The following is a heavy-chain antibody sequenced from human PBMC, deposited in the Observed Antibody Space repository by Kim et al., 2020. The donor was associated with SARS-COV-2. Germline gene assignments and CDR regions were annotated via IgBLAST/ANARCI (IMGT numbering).Heavy chain of an antibody. CDR3: VKDTCSAGGCRGLDY. J-gene: IGHJ4*02. D-gene: IGHD2-21*01. V-gene: IGHV3-9*01. CDR2: INWNSVNV. CDR1: GFTFDDYA. Sequence: GGSLRLSCAASGFTFDDYAMHWIRQVPGKGVEWVAGINWNSVNVAYAASVEGRFTISRDNGNNSLYLQISSLRPEDTALYYCVKDTCSAGGCRGLDYWGQGAQVTVSS.